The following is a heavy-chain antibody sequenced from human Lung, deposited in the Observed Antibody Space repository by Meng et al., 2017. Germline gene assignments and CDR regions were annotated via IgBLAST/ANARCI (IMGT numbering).Heavy chain of an antibody. CDR2: IWYDGSNK. CDR3: ARGGWYSSSSRVDY. CDR1: GFTFSSYG. V-gene: IGHV3-33*01. J-gene: IGHJ4*02. Sequence: QGPMVECGGGVVQPGSSLRLSCAASGFTFSSYGMHWCRQALGKGLEWVAVIWYDGSNKYYADSVKGRFTISRDNSKNTLYLQMNSLRAEDTAVYYCARGGWYSSSSRVDYWGQGTLVTVSS. D-gene: IGHD6-13*01.